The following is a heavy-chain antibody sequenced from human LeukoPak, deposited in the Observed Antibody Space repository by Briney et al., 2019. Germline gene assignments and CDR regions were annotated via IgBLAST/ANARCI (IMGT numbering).Heavy chain of an antibody. CDR3: ARVVLAPYDFWSGYYTGGNWFDP. D-gene: IGHD3-3*01. Sequence: ASVTVSCKASGYTFTSHGINWVRQAPGQGLEWMGWISAYNGNTNYVQNFQGRVTMTTDTSTSTAYMELRSLRSDDTAVYYCARVVLAPYDFWSGYYTGGNWFDPWGQGTLVTVSS. V-gene: IGHV1-18*01. CDR2: ISAYNGNT. J-gene: IGHJ5*02. CDR1: GYTFTSHG.